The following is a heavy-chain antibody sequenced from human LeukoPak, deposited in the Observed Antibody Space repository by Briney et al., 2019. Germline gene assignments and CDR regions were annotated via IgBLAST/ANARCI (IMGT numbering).Heavy chain of an antibody. CDR3: AKVGYCFHSSAYFYALDY. D-gene: IGHD3-22*01. V-gene: IGHV3-33*06. CDR2: IRYNGSSK. CDR1: GFTFSSYG. J-gene: IGHJ4*02. Sequence: GGSLRLSCAASGFTFSSYGMHWVRQAPGKGLEWVSVIRYNGSSKYYADSVKGRFTISRDNSKNSLYLQMNSLRAEDTAVYYCAKVGYCFHSSAYFYALDYWGQGTLVTVSS.